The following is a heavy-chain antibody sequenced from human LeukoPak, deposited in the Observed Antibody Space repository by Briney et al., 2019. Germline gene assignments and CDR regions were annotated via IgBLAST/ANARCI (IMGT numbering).Heavy chain of an antibody. CDR3: AKDGGGDFDY. V-gene: IGHV3-30*18. D-gene: IGHD2-21*01. J-gene: IGHJ4*02. CDR2: ISYNGGYR. Sequence: GGSLRLSCAASGFTFTTYGLHWVRQAPGKGLEWVAVISYNGGYRHYADSVKGRFTISRDDSKNTLFLQMNSLRAEDTAVYYCAKDGGGDFDYWGQGTLVTVSS. CDR1: GFTFTTYG.